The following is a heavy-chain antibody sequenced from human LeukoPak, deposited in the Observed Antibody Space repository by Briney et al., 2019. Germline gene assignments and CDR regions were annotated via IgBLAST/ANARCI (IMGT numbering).Heavy chain of an antibody. CDR2: ISWNSGSI. CDR3: AKSYNYYGSGSMGGYFDH. V-gene: IGHV3-9*01. D-gene: IGHD3-10*01. J-gene: IGHJ4*02. Sequence: GRSLRLSCAASGFTFDDYAMHWVRQAPGKGLEWVSGISWNSGSIGYADSVKGRFTISRDNAKNSLYLQMNSLRAEDTALYYCAKSYNYYGSGSMGGYFDHWGQGTLVTVSS. CDR1: GFTFDDYA.